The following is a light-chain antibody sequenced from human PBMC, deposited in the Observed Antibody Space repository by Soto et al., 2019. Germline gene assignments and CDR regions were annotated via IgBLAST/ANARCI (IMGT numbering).Light chain of an antibody. V-gene: IGLV2-14*01. CDR1: SSDVGYNNC. CDR2: DVT. J-gene: IGLJ2*01. CDR3: SSCTSFSTVL. Sequence: QSALTQPASVSGSPGQSITISCTGTSSDVGYNNCVSWYQQYPGEVPKLMISDVTNRPSGVSNRFSGSKSGNTASLTISGLQAEDEADYYCSSCTSFSTVLFGGGTKLTVL.